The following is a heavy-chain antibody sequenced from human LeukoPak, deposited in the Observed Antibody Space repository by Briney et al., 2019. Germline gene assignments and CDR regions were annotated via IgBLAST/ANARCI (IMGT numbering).Heavy chain of an antibody. CDR3: ARGGYRSNYFDY. Sequence: GGSLRLSCAASGFXFSSYWIHWVRQAPGKGLVWVSRLNFDGSTTNNADSVKGRFTISRDNAKNTLYLQMNSLRAEDTAVYYCARGGYRSNYFDYWGQGALVTVSS. D-gene: IGHD6-19*01. J-gene: IGHJ4*02. CDR2: LNFDGSTT. V-gene: IGHV3-74*01. CDR1: GFXFSSYW.